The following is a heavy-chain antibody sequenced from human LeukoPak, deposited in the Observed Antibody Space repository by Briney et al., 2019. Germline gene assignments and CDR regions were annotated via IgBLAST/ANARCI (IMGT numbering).Heavy chain of an antibody. CDR1: GFTFSSYW. J-gene: IGHJ4*02. D-gene: IGHD2-2*02. CDR2: IYSDGSST. V-gene: IGHV3-74*01. CDR3: ARVWTICPSCYTREDY. Sequence: GGSLRLSCAASGFTFSSYWMHWVRQAPGKGLVWASRIYSDGSSTSYADSVKGRFTISRDNAKNTLYLQMNSLRAEDTAVYYCARVWTICPSCYTREDYWGQGTLVTDSS.